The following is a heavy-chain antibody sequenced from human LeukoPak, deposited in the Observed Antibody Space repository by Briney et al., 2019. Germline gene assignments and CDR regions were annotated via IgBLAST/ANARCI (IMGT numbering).Heavy chain of an antibody. J-gene: IGHJ1*01. CDR2: INTNTGNP. Sequence: GSVKVSCKASGYIFDIYALVWVRQAPGQGLELMGWINTNTGNPTYAQGFTGRFVFSLDTSVSTAYLQISSLKAEDTAVYYCARDYTLTLGTTTYFQHWGQGTLVTVSS. CDR3: ARDYTLTLGTTTYFQH. V-gene: IGHV7-4-1*02. D-gene: IGHD1-7*01. CDR1: GYIFDIYA.